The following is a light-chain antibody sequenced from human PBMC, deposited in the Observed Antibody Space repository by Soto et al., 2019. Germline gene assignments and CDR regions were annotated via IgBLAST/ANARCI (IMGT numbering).Light chain of an antibody. J-gene: IGKJ1*01. CDR2: DAS. Sequence: DIQMTQSPSTLSASVGDRVTITCLASQGISSYFAWYQQKPGKAPKLLIYDASSSESGVPSRFSGSGSGTEFTLTISSLQPDDLATYYCQQYNNYWTFGQGTKVDIK. V-gene: IGKV1-5*01. CDR1: QGISSY. CDR3: QQYNNYWT.